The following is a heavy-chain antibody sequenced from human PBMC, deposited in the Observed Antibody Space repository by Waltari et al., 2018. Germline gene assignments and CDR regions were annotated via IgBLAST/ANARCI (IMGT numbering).Heavy chain of an antibody. V-gene: IGHV4-39*01. CDR1: GGSISSSSYY. Sequence: QLQLQESGPGLVKPSETLSLTCTVSGGSISSSSYYWGWLRQPQGKGLEWIGSIYYSGRTYYHPSLKSRVTISVDTSKNQFSLKLSSVTAADTAVYYCARHPAMTIMLWYFDLWGRGTLVTVSS. J-gene: IGHJ2*01. D-gene: IGHD2-8*01. CDR3: ARHPAMTIMLWYFDL. CDR2: IYYSGRT.